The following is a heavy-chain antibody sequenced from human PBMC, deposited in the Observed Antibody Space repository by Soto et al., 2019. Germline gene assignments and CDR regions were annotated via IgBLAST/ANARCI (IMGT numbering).Heavy chain of an antibody. CDR2: IYHSGST. CDR1: GDSITNYY. V-gene: IGHV4-59*01. D-gene: IGHD3-3*01. CDR3: AGWSGFGHYYFDY. J-gene: IGHJ4*02. Sequence: SETLSLTCTVSGDSITNYYWSWIRQPPGKGLEWIGYIYHSGSTNYNPSLRSRVTMSRDKSKNQFPLNLDSVTAADTAVYYCAGWSGFGHYYFDYWGQGALVTVSS.